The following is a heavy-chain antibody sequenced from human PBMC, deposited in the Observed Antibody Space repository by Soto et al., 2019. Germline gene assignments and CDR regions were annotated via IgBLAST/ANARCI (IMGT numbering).Heavy chain of an antibody. D-gene: IGHD3-9*01. V-gene: IGHV3-33*01. CDR3: ARGTGLVLRYFDWLPDFDY. CDR2: IWYDGSNK. CDR1: GFTFSSYG. Sequence: RRLSCAASGFTFSSYGMHWVRQAPGRGLEWVAVIWYDGSNKYYADSVKGRFTISRDNSKNTLYLQMNSLRAEDTAVYYCARGTGLVLRYFDWLPDFDYWGQGTLVPVSS. J-gene: IGHJ4*02.